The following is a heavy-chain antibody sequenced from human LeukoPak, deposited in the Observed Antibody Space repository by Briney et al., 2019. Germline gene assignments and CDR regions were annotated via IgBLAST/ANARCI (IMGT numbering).Heavy chain of an antibody. Sequence: SETLSLTCAVSGGSISSNSYYWGWIRQPPGKGLEWIGEINHSGSTNYNPSLKSRVTISVDTSKNQFSLKLSSVTAADTAVYYCARHLTYYYDSSGYYFNWFDPWGQGTLVTVSS. CDR2: INHSGST. V-gene: IGHV4-39*01. CDR3: ARHLTYYYDSSGYYFNWFDP. CDR1: GGSISSNSYY. J-gene: IGHJ5*02. D-gene: IGHD3-22*01.